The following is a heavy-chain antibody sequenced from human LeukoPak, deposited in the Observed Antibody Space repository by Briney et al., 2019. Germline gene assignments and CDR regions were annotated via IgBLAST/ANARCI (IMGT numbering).Heavy chain of an antibody. V-gene: IGHV1-46*01. Sequence: ASVKVSCKASGYTFTNFYIHWVRQAPGQGLEWMGIINPSGGSTRNARKFQGRVTMTRDSSTSTVYMELSSLRSEDTAVYYCARGPGDVLGDYWGQGTLVTVSS. CDR3: ARGPGDVLGDY. CDR2: INPSGGST. CDR1: GYTFTNFY. D-gene: IGHD2-8*01. J-gene: IGHJ4*02.